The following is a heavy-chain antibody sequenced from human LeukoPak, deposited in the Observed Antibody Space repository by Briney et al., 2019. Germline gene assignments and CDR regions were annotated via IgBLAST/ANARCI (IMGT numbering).Heavy chain of an antibody. V-gene: IGHV4-39*07. D-gene: IGHD2-15*01. CDR1: GGSISSSSYY. Sequence: SETLSLTCTVSGGSISSSSYYWGWIRQPPGKGLEWIGSIYYSGSTYYNPSLKSRVTISVDTSKNQFSLKLSSVTAADTAVYYCARDGPEGIMVVAPTHYFHYWGQGTLVTVSS. CDR2: IYYSGST. J-gene: IGHJ4*02. CDR3: ARDGPEGIMVVAPTHYFHY.